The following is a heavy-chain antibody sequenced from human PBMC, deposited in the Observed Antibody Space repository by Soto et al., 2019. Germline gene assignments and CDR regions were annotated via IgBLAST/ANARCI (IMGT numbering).Heavy chain of an antibody. CDR3: AHRVLRTVFGLVTTTAIYFDF. D-gene: IGHD3-3*01. Sequence: QITLNESGPTLVKPRQTLTLTCTFSGFSLTTSGVGVGWIRQSPGKAPEWLVLIYWDDDKRYSPSLKSRLTITKDTAMNQVVLTMADLAPADTATYYCAHRVLRTVFGLVTTTAIYFDFWGQGTPVAVSS. V-gene: IGHV2-5*02. CDR2: IYWDDDK. CDR1: GFSLTTSGVG. J-gene: IGHJ4*02.